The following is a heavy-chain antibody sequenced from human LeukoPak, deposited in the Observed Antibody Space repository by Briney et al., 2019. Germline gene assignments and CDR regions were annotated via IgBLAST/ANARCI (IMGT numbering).Heavy chain of an antibody. CDR1: GFTFSSYG. J-gene: IGHJ6*04. V-gene: IGHV3-30*03. D-gene: IGHD3-9*01. CDR2: IPYDGSNK. CDR3: ARDPSNYDILTGAYYYYYGMDV. Sequence: GGSLRLSCAASGFTFSSYGMHWVRQAPGKGLEWVAVIPYDGSNKYYADSVKGRFTISRDNSKNTLYLQMNSLRAEDTAVYYCARDPSNYDILTGAYYYYYGMDVWGKGTTVTVSS.